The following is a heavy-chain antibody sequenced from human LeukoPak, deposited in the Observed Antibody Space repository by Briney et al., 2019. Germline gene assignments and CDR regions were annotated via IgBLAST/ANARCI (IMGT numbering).Heavy chain of an antibody. Sequence: GSLRLSCAASGFTFSSYGMHWVRQAPGKGLEWVAVIWYDGSNKYYADSVKGRFTISRDNSKNTLYLQMNSLRAEDTAVYYCARAQYYDSSGYYRKGYFDYWGQGTLVTVSS. CDR1: GFTFSSYG. CDR2: IWYDGSNK. D-gene: IGHD3-22*01. CDR3: ARAQYYDSSGYYRKGYFDY. J-gene: IGHJ4*02. V-gene: IGHV3-33*01.